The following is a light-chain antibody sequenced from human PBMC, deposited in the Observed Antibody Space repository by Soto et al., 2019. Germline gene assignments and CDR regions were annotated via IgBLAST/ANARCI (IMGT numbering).Light chain of an antibody. CDR3: CSYAGSYIPFV. J-gene: IGLJ1*01. CDR1: SSDVGRYNY. V-gene: IGLV2-11*01. CDR2: DVI. Sequence: QSALTQPRSVSGSPGQSVTISCTGTSSDVGRYNYVSWYQQHPGKAPKLMIYDVIKRPSGVPDRFSGSKSGNMASLTISGLQAEDEADYYCCSYAGSYIPFVFGTGTKLTVL.